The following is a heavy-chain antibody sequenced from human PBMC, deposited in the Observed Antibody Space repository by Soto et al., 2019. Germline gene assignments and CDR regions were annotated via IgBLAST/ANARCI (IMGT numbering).Heavy chain of an antibody. D-gene: IGHD3-22*01. Sequence: VGSLRLSCAASGFTFTSYAMTWVRQAPGKGLEWVSAISGSGGGTYYADSVKGRFTISRDNSKNTLYLQMNSLRAEDTAVYYCAKGGYYDSPDYWGQGTLVTVSS. CDR1: GFTFTSYA. V-gene: IGHV3-23*01. CDR2: ISGSGGGT. CDR3: AKGGYYDSPDY. J-gene: IGHJ4*02.